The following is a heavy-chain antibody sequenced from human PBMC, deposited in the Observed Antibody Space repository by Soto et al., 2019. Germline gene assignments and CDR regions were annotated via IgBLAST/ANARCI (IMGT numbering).Heavy chain of an antibody. V-gene: IGHV3-74*01. D-gene: IGHD2-15*01. CDR1: GFTFSSYW. J-gene: IGHJ4*02. CDR2: INSDGSST. CDR3: TRDLSGAFDY. Sequence: GGSLRLSCAASGFTFSSYWMHWVRQGPGKGLVWVSHINSDGSSTTYADSVKGRFTISRDNAKNTLYPQMNSLRAEDTAVYYCTRDLSGAFDYWGQGTLVTVSS.